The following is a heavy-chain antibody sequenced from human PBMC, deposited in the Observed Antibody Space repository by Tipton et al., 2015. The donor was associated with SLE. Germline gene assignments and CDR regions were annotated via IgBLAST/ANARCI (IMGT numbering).Heavy chain of an antibody. CDR1: GFTFSSYS. CDR3: ASSLLDHYGMDV. J-gene: IGHJ6*02. D-gene: IGHD3-3*01. V-gene: IGHV3-30*04. Sequence: SLRLSCAAFGFTFSSYSVHWVRQAPGKGLEWVAVIWYDGSNKYYADSVKGRFTISRDNSKNTLYLQMNSLRAEDTAVYYCASSLLDHYGMDVWGQGTTVTVSS. CDR2: IWYDGSNK.